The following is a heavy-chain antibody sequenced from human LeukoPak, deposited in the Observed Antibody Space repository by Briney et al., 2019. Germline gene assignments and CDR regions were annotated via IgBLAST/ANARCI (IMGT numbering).Heavy chain of an antibody. CDR2: IIPIFGTA. CDR1: GGTFSSYA. CDR3: ARSGPITIFGVVEDYYYMDV. V-gene: IGHV1-69*13. D-gene: IGHD3-3*01. Sequence: SVKVSCKASGGTFSSYAISWVRQAPGQGLEWMGGIIPIFGTANYAQKFQGRVTITADESTSTAYMELSSLRSEDTAVYYCARSGPITIFGVVEDYYYMDVWGKGTTVTVSS. J-gene: IGHJ6*03.